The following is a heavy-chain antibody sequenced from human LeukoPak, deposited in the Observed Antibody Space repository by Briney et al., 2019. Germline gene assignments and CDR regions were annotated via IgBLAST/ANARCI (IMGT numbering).Heavy chain of an antibody. Sequence: ASVKVSCKASGYTFTGYYMHRVRQAPGQGLEWMGWINPNSGGTNYAQKFQGRVTMTRDTSISTAYMELSRLRSDDTAVYYCARDKGIAARNWFDPWGQGTLVTVSS. J-gene: IGHJ5*02. CDR1: GYTFTGYY. CDR2: INPNSGGT. CDR3: ARDKGIAARNWFDP. D-gene: IGHD6-6*01. V-gene: IGHV1-2*02.